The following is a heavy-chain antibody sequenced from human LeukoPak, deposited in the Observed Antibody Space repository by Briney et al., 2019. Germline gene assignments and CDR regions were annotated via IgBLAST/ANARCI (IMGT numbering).Heavy chain of an antibody. CDR2: IYPGDSDT. Sequence: GESLKISCQGSGYSFTSYWIGWVRQMPGKGLEWMGIIYPGDSDTRYSPSLQGQVTISADKSISTAYLQWSSLKASDTAMYYCARHVSSTRYSGYDLPDYWGQGTLVTVSS. CDR1: GYSFTSYW. CDR3: ARHVSSTRYSGYDLPDY. D-gene: IGHD5-12*01. V-gene: IGHV5-51*01. J-gene: IGHJ4*02.